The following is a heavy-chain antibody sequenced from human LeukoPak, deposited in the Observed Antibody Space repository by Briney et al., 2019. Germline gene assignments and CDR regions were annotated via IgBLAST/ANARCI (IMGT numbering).Heavy chain of an antibody. D-gene: IGHD3-10*01. CDR2: IYTSGST. Sequence: SETLSLTCTVSGGSISSGSYYWSWIRQPAGKGLEWIGRIYTSGSTNYNPSLKSRVTISVDTSKNQFSLKLSSVTAADTAVYYCARDSEKRDAFDIWGQGTMVTVSS. CDR3: ARDSEKRDAFDI. CDR1: GGSISSGSYY. V-gene: IGHV4-61*02. J-gene: IGHJ3*02.